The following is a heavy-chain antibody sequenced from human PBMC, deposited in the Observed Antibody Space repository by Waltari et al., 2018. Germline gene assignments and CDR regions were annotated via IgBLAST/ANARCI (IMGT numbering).Heavy chain of an antibody. D-gene: IGHD6-13*01. Sequence: QVQLVQSGAEVNKPGSSVKVYCKASGGTFSSYAISWVRQAPGQGLEWMGGIIPIFGTANYAQKFQGRVTITADESTSTAYMELSNLRSEDTAVYYCAREGQQRSPDYWGQGTLVTVSS. V-gene: IGHV1-69*01. CDR3: AREGQQRSPDY. J-gene: IGHJ4*02. CDR2: IIPIFGTA. CDR1: GGTFSSYA.